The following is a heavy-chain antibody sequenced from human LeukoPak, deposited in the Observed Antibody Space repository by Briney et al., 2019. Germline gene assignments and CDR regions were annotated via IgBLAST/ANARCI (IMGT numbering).Heavy chain of an antibody. CDR2: INADGKET. J-gene: IGHJ4*02. Sequence: GGSLRLSCAASGFTFSSFWMHWVRQTPEKRLVWVSYINADGKETAYADSAKGRFTISRDNAKSTLYLQMNSLRAEDTGIYYCVYSGFDWTYYFDWWGQGTLVTVSS. CDR1: GFTFSSFW. V-gene: IGHV3-74*01. CDR3: VYSGFDWTYYFDW. D-gene: IGHD5-12*01.